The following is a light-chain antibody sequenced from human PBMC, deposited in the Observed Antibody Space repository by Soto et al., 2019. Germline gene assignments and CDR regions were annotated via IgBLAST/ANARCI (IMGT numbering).Light chain of an antibody. Sequence: EIVLTQSPGTLSLSPGERATLSCRASQSISSSYLAWYQKRPGQAPRLLIFGASYRATGIPDRFSGSGSGTDFTLTISILEPEDFAVYFCQQYSSSPPEFTFGPGTRVDSK. CDR2: GAS. V-gene: IGKV3-20*01. CDR3: QQYSSSPPEFT. J-gene: IGKJ3*01. CDR1: QSISSSY.